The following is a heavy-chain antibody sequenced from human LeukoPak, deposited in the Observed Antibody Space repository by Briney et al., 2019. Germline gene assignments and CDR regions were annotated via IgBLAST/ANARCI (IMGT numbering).Heavy chain of an antibody. J-gene: IGHJ4*02. CDR1: GFIFSSYA. V-gene: IGHV3-64D*06. CDR2: ISSNGGST. D-gene: IGHD4/OR15-4a*01. CDR3: VKRLNNYFDY. Sequence: PGGSLRLSCSASGFIFSSYAMHWVRQAPGKGLDFVSGISSNGGSTYYADSVKARFTMSRDNSKNALYLQMSSLRAEDTAVYYCVKRLNNYFDYWGEGALVTVSS.